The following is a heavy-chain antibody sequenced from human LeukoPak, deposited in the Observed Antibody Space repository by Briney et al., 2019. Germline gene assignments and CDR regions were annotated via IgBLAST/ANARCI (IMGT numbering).Heavy chain of an antibody. D-gene: IGHD3-10*01. CDR2: IRFEGNEK. J-gene: IGHJ5*02. V-gene: IGHV3-30*02. CDR3: AKDLMRDRWFGES. Sequence: GGSLRISCAASRFTFTYYGFHWVRQAPGKGLEWVAFIRFEGNEKFYADSVKGRFTISRDNSKNTLYLEMNSLRAEDTAVYYCAKDLMRDRWFGESWGQGTLVTVSS. CDR1: RFTFTYYG.